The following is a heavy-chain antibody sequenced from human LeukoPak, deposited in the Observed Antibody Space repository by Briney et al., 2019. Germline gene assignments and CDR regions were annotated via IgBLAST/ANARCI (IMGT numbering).Heavy chain of an antibody. V-gene: IGHV3-9*03. CDR1: GFTFDDYA. J-gene: IGHJ4*02. CDR2: ISWNSGSI. D-gene: IGHD1-26*01. Sequence: PGGSLRLSCAASGFTFDDYAMHWVRQAPGKGLGGVSGISWNSGSIGYADSVKGRFTISRDNAKNSLYLQMNSLRAEDMALYYCAKDSGSFPSHFDYWGQGTLVTVSS. CDR3: AKDSGSFPSHFDY.